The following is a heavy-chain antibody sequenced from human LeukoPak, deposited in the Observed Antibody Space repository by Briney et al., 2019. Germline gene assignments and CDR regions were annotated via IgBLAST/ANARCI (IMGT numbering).Heavy chain of an antibody. D-gene: IGHD5-18*01. CDR1: GGSISSGGYY. J-gene: IGHJ5*02. CDR3: ARGAKRGYSYGPVNWFDP. Sequence: PSETLSLTCTVSGGSISSGGYYWSWIRQPPGKGLEWIGYIYHSGSIYYNPSLKSRVTISVDRSKNQFSLKLSSVTAADTAVYYCARGAKRGYSYGPVNWFDPWGQGTLVTVSS. V-gene: IGHV4-30-2*01. CDR2: IYHSGSI.